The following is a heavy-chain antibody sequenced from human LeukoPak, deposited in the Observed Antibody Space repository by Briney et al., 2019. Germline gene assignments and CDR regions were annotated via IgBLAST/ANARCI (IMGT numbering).Heavy chain of an antibody. CDR1: GFSFSDYI. V-gene: IGHV3-30-3*01. J-gene: IGHJ4*02. D-gene: IGHD1-26*01. CDR3: ASEVRPSEFDY. CDR2: IAHDGTYK. Sequence: GGSLRLSCAASGFSFSDYIMHWVRQAPGKGLEWVALIAHDGTYKHCADSVEGRFTISRDNSKNTLYLQMNSLRGEDTAVYYSASEVRPSEFDYWGQGTLVTVSS.